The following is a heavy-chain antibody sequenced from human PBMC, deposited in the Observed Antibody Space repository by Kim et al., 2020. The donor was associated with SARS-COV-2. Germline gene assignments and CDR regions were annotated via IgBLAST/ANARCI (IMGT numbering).Heavy chain of an antibody. CDR3: ARVVVGATWFDP. J-gene: IGHJ5*02. D-gene: IGHD1-26*01. V-gene: IGHV1-18*01. Sequence: NYAQKLQGRVTMTTDTSTSTDYMERRSLRSDDTAVYYCARVVVGATWFDPWGQGTLVTVSS.